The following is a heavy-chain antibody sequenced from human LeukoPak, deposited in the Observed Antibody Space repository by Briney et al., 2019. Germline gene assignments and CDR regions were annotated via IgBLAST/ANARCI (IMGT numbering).Heavy chain of an antibody. CDR1: GYTFTGYY. V-gene: IGHV1-2*02. Sequence: ASVKVSCKASGYTFTGYYMHWVRQAPGQGLEWMGWINPNSDGTNYAQNLQGRVTMTTDTSTSTAYMELRSLISDDTAVYYCARGEGIFFDYWGQGTLVTVSS. CDR2: INPNSDGT. CDR3: ARGEGIFFDY. J-gene: IGHJ4*02. D-gene: IGHD3-9*01.